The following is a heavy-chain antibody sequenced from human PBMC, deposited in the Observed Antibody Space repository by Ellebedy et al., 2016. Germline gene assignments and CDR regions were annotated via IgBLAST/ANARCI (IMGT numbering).Heavy chain of an antibody. J-gene: IGHJ4*02. CDR1: GFSFSNYR. CDR3: ATIAAGGY. D-gene: IGHD6-13*01. Sequence: GESLKISCATSGFSFSNYRMHWVRQPPGRGLVWVSGISSDGSSTTYADSVKGRFTISRDNAKNTLYLQMNSLRADDTAVYYCATIAAGGYWGQGTLVTVSS. V-gene: IGHV3-74*01. CDR2: ISSDGSST.